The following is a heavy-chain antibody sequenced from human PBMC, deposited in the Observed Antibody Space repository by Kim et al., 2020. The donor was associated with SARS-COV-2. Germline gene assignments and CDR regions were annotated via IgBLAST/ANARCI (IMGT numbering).Heavy chain of an antibody. J-gene: IGHJ4*02. Sequence: SETLSLTCTVSGGSISSYYWSCIRQPPGKGLEWIGYIYYSGSTNYNPSLKSRVTISVDTSKNQFSLKLSSVTAADTAVYYCARLGELPYYFDYWGQGTLVTVSS. D-gene: IGHD3-10*01. CDR1: GGSISSYY. CDR2: IYYSGST. CDR3: ARLGELPYYFDY. V-gene: IGHV4-59*08.